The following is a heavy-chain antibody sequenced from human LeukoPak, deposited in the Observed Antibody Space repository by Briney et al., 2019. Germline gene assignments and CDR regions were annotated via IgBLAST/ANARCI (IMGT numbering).Heavy chain of an antibody. CDR3: ARDRRGIAALYY. J-gene: IGHJ4*02. D-gene: IGHD6-6*01. CDR2: IWYDGNNK. Sequence: GGSLRLSCAASGFTFSSYGMHWVRQAPGKGLEWVAVIWYDGNNKYYADSVKGRFTISRDNSKNTLYLQMNSLRAEDTAVYYCARDRRGIAALYYWGQGTLVTVSS. V-gene: IGHV3-33*01. CDR1: GFTFSSYG.